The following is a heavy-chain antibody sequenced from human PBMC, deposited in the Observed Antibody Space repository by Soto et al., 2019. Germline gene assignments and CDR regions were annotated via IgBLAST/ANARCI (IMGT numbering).Heavy chain of an antibody. D-gene: IGHD3-10*01. J-gene: IGHJ5*02. Sequence: ASVKVSCKASGYTFTSYAMHWVRQAPGQRLEWMGWINAGNGNTKYSQKFQGRVTITRDTSASTAYMELSSLRSEDTAVYYCARSPSSGSHQIRNWFDPWGQGTLVTVSS. V-gene: IGHV1-3*01. CDR1: GYTFTSYA. CDR3: ARSPSSGSHQIRNWFDP. CDR2: INAGNGNT.